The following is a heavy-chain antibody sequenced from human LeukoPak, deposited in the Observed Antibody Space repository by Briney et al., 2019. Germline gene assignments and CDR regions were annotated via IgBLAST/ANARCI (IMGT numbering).Heavy chain of an antibody. J-gene: IGHJ4*02. CDR3: ARGSIVATIPTD. V-gene: IGHV4-59*01. CDR1: GGSISSYY. D-gene: IGHD5-12*01. CDR2: IYYSGST. Sequence: SETLSLTCTVSGGSISSYYWSWIRQPPGKGLEWIGHIYYSGSTNYNPSLKRRVTISVDRSKNQFFPRLNSMTAADTAIYHCARGSIVATIPTDWGQGTRVTVSS.